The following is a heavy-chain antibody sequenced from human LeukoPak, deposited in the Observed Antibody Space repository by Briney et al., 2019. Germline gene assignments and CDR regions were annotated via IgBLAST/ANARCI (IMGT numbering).Heavy chain of an antibody. V-gene: IGHV4-39*07. CDR3: ARSNVDSSGYYSPWYFDL. J-gene: IGHJ2*01. D-gene: IGHD3-22*01. CDR2: IYYSGST. Sequence: SETLSLTCTVSGGSISSSSYYWGWIRQPPGKGLEWIGSIYYSGSTYYNPSLKSRVTISVDTSKNQFSLKLSSVTAADTAVYYCARSNVDSSGYYSPWYFDLWGRGTLVTVSS. CDR1: GGSISSSSYY.